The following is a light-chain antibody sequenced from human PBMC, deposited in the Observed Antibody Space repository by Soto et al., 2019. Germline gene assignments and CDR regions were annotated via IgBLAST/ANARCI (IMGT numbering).Light chain of an antibody. CDR2: FNN. V-gene: IGLV1-40*01. CDR3: QSYDSTLSGVV. J-gene: IGLJ2*01. CDR1: SSNIGAGYD. Sequence: QSVLTQPPSVSGAPGQRVTISCTGRSSNIGAGYDVHWYQHLPGTAPKLLIYFNNNRPSGVPDRFSGSKSGTSASLAITGLRPEDEASYCCQSYDSTLSGVVFGGGTQLTVL.